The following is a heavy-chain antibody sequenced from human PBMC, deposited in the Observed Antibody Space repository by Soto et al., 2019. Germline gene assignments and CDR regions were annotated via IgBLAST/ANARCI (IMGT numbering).Heavy chain of an antibody. CDR3: ARPRSIAAHNWHYSFDP. J-gene: IGHJ5*02. D-gene: IGHD1-7*01. Sequence: GESLKISCKGSGYSFTSYWIGWVRQMPGKGLGWMGITYPGDSDTRYSPSFQGQVTISAAKSISTAYLQWRSLKASDTAMYYCARPRSIAAHNWHYSFDPWGQGTLVTVSS. CDR2: TYPGDSDT. CDR1: GYSFTSYW. V-gene: IGHV5-51*01.